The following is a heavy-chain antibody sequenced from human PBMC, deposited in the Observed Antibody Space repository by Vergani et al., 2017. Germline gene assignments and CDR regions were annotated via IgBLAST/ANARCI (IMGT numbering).Heavy chain of an antibody. Sequence: VQLLESGGGLVQPGGSLRLSCAASGFTFSSYAMHWVRQAPGKGLEWVAVISYDGSNKYYADSVKGRFTISRDNSKNTLYLQMNSLRAEDTAVYYCARDGGYCSGGSCNYYYYYMDVWGKGTTVTVSS. J-gene: IGHJ6*03. V-gene: IGHV3-30-3*01. CDR3: ARDGGYCSGGSCNYYYYYMDV. CDR2: ISYDGSNK. CDR1: GFTFSSYA. D-gene: IGHD2-15*01.